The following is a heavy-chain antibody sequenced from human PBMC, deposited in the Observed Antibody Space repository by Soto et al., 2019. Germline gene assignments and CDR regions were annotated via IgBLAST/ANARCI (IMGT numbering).Heavy chain of an antibody. V-gene: IGHV3-21*06. CDR3: ARKPMTGSQSGAFDI. CDR2: IKSDSSSL. J-gene: IGHJ3*02. CDR1: GFTFSTYL. D-gene: IGHD3-9*01. Sequence: VQLVESGGGLVEPGGSLRLSCAASGFTFSTYLMNWVRQAPGKGLEWVSSIKSDSSSLYYADSVKGRVTISRDNAKNSVHLQMNSLRVEDTAMYFCARKPMTGSQSGAFDIWGQGTMVTVSS.